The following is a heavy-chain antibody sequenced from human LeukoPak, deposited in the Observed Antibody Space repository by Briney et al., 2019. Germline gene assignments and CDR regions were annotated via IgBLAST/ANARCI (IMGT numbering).Heavy chain of an antibody. CDR2: IYYSGST. Sequence: SETLSLTCTVFGGSISSYYWSWIRQPPGKGLEWIGYIYYSGSTNYNPSLKSRVTISVDTSKNQFSLNLSSVTAADTAVYYCARGYGNFDYWGQGTLVTVSS. V-gene: IGHV4-59*01. J-gene: IGHJ4*02. CDR1: GGSISSYY. CDR3: ARGYGNFDY. D-gene: IGHD4-17*01.